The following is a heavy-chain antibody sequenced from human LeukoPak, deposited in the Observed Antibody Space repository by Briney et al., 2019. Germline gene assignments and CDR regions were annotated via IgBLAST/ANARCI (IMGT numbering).Heavy chain of an antibody. CDR2: ISSSTI. Sequence: GGSLRLSCAASGFTFSDYYMNWIRQAPGKGLEWVSYISSSTIYYAVKGRFTISRDNAKNSLYLQMNSLRDEDTAVYYCARAYYDILTGPDAFDIWGQGTMVTVSS. CDR3: ARAYYDILTGPDAFDI. V-gene: IGHV3-69-1*01. D-gene: IGHD3-9*01. J-gene: IGHJ3*02. CDR1: GFTFSDYY.